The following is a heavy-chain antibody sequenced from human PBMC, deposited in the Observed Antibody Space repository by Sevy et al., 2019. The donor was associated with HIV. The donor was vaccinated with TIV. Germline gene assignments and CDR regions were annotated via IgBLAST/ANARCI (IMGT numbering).Heavy chain of an antibody. V-gene: IGHV3-23*01. CDR2: ISGSGDRR. CDR3: AKDRGSDYGDYFRNY. D-gene: IGHD4-17*01. CDR1: GFTFSRYA. Sequence: GGSLRLSCAASGFTFSRYAMSWVRQAPGKGLQWVSSISGSGDRRNYADSVKGRFTISRDNSKNTLYLQMSILRAEDTAIYYCAKDRGSDYGDYFRNYWGQGTLVTVSS. J-gene: IGHJ4*02.